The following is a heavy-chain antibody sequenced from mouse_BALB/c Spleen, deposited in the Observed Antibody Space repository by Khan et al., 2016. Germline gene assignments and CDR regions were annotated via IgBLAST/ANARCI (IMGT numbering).Heavy chain of an antibody. V-gene: IGHV9-1*02. Sequence: QIQLVQSGPELKKPGETVKISCKASGYTFTNYGMNWVKQAPGKGLKWMGWINTYTGEPTYADDFKGRFAFSLETSASTVYLQINNLKNEDMATYCCAVQSASSHAMDYWCQGTSVTVSS. J-gene: IGHJ4*01. CDR1: GYTFTNYG. CDR3: AVQSASSHAMDY. D-gene: IGHD1-1*01. CDR2: INTYTGEP.